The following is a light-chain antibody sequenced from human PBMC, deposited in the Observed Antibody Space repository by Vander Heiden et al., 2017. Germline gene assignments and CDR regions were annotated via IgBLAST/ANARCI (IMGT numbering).Light chain of an antibody. CDR1: RRDVGGYHY. J-gene: IGLJ2*01. CDR2: DVS. V-gene: IGLV2-11*01. Sequence: QSALTQLRSVSGSPGQSVPISCTATRRDVGGYHYLSWYKQHPGKAPKRMIYDVSKRPSGFPARCSGSKSGNTASLTISGLQAEDEADDYCCPYASSYTLIFGGGTKLTVL. CDR3: CPYASSYTLI.